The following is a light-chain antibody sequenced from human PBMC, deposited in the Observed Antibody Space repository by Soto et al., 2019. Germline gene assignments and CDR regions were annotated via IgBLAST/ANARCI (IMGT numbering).Light chain of an antibody. CDR1: SSDIGGYNS. CDR3: SSYTTSNILEV. Sequence: QSVLTQPASVSGSPGQSITISCTGTSSDIGGYNSVSWYQQHPGKAPKLVIYAVSNRPSGVSSRFSGSKSGNTASLTMSGLQAEDEATYYCSSYTTSNILEVFGTGTKVTVL. V-gene: IGLV2-14*01. CDR2: AVS. J-gene: IGLJ1*01.